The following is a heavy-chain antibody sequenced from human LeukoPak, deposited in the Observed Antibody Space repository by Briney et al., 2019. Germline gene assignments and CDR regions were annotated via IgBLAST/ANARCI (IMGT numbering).Heavy chain of an antibody. D-gene: IGHD6-13*01. J-gene: IGHJ6*02. V-gene: IGHV3-23*01. CDR2: ISNSGGST. Sequence: SGGSLRPSCAASGFTFSSYGMSWVRQAPGKGLEWVSAISNSGGSTPYADSVKGRFTISRDNSKNTLYLQMNSLRGEDTAVYYCARGPWSAAGYNGMDVWGQGTTVTVSS. CDR1: GFTFSSYG. CDR3: ARGPWSAAGYNGMDV.